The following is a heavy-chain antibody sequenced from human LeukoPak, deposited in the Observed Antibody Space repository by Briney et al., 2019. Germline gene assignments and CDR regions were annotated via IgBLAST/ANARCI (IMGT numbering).Heavy chain of an antibody. Sequence: SETLSLTCTVSGDSISNYYWSWIRQTPGKGLEWIGYIHTSGSTYYNPSLKSRVTISVDTSKNQFSLELSSVTAADTAVYYCARGYYDTSAYSNSFDFWGRGTLVTVSS. V-gene: IGHV4-4*09. CDR3: ARGYYDTSAYSNSFDF. CDR1: GDSISNYY. CDR2: IHTSGST. D-gene: IGHD3-22*01. J-gene: IGHJ4*02.